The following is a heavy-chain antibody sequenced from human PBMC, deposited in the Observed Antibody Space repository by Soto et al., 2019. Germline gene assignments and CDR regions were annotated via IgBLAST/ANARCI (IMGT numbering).Heavy chain of an antibody. J-gene: IGHJ3*02. CDR3: ARVWGGAFDI. CDR1: GGSISSYS. Sequence: SETLSLTCTVSGGSISSYSWYWIRQPPGKGLEWIVYNYSSGSTNYNPSLKSRVTISVDTSKNQFSLKLSSVTAADTAGDYCARVWGGAFDIWGQGTMVTVSS. CDR2: NYSSGST. D-gene: IGHD3-10*01. V-gene: IGHV4-59*01.